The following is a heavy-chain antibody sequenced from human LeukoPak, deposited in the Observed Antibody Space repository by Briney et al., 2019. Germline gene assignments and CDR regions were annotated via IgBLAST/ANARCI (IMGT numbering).Heavy chain of an antibody. J-gene: IGHJ4*02. Sequence: GGSLRLSCAASGFNFGTYSMNWVRQAPGKGLEWVSHISSSSTSKYYAESVKGRFTISRDNAKNSLFLQMNSLRDEDTAVYYCARDKDYVNYPFDYWGQGTLSPSPQ. CDR3: ARDKDYVNYPFDY. V-gene: IGHV3-48*02. CDR2: ISSSSTSK. D-gene: IGHD4-11*01. CDR1: GFNFGTYS.